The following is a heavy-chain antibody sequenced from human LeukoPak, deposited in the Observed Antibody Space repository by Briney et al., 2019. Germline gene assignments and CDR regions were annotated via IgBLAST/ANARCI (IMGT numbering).Heavy chain of an antibody. D-gene: IGHD6-13*01. CDR3: ARHGSSSWYH. J-gene: IGHJ4*02. Sequence: PSETLSLTCAVYGGSFSGYYWSWIRQPPGKGLEWIGEINHSGSTNYNPSLKSRVTISVDTSKNQFSLKLSSVTAADTAVYYCARHGSSSWYHWGQGTLVTVSS. CDR1: GGSFSGYY. CDR2: INHSGST. V-gene: IGHV4-34*01.